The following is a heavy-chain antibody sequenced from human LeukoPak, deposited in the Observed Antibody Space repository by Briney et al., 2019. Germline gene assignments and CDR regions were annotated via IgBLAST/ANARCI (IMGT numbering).Heavy chain of an antibody. CDR2: IKTKTDGGTT. J-gene: IGHJ4*02. CDR1: ESLLGNAG. V-gene: IGHV3-15*01. Sequence: GGPLGLPFVPLESLLGNAGWSGARRPPGRGWGGVGRIKTKTDGGTTDYAAPVKGRFTISRDDSKNTLYLQMNSLKTEDTAVYYCTTEAGYGILTGYYQAERLHWGQGTLVTVSS. D-gene: IGHD3-9*01. CDR3: TTEAGYGILTGYYQAERLH.